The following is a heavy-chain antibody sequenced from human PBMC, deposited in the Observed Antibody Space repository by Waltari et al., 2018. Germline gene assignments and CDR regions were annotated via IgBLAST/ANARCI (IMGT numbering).Heavy chain of an antibody. CDR1: FSRYW. V-gene: IGHV3-7*01. J-gene: IGHJ4*02. CDR2: INYDGSQK. D-gene: IGHD2-2*01. CDR3: AKSRGFEY. Sequence: FSRYWMSWVRQTPGKGLQWVANINYDGSQKYYVDSVKGRFTISRDNAKNSLYLQMNSLRVEDTAVYYCAKSRGFEYLGQGALITVSS.